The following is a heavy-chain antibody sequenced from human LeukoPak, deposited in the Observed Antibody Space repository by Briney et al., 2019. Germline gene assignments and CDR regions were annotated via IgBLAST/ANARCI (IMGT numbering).Heavy chain of an antibody. CDR1: GYTFTGYY. D-gene: IGHD2-21*01. J-gene: IGHJ4*02. Sequence: GASVKVSCKASGYTFTGYYMHWVRQAPGQGLEWMGGIIPIFGTANYAQKFQGRVTITTDESTSTAYMELSSLRSEDTAVYYCARERPNSGYFDYWGQGTLVTVSS. V-gene: IGHV1-69*05. CDR3: ARERPNSGYFDY. CDR2: IIPIFGTA.